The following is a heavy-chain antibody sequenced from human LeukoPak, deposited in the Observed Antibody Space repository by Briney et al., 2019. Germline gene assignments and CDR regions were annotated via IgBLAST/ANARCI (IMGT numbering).Heavy chain of an antibody. D-gene: IGHD4-23*01. J-gene: IGHJ6*03. Sequence: KTSETLSLTCTVSGASVGTNYWNWIRQPPGKGLEWMGYLYSSGTTNYNPSLKSRVTISAETSKNQFSLKLSSVTAADTAVYYCAGRGWELYMDVWSNGTTVTVSS. V-gene: IGHV4-4*09. CDR1: GASVGTNY. CDR3: AGRGWELYMDV. CDR2: LYSSGTT.